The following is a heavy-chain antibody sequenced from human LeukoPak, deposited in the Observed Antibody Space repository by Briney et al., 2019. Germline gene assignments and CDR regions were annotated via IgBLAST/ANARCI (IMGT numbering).Heavy chain of an antibody. CDR3: ARDPCSGGRCYSLTLDY. CDR2: INPNSGGT. D-gene: IGHD2-15*01. V-gene: IGHV1-2*02. Sequence: GASVKVSCKASGYTFTGYYMHSVRQAPGQGLEWIGWINPNSGGTNYAQKFRGRVTMTRDTSFSSAYMELSRLRSDDTAVYYCARDPCSGGRCYSLTLDYWGQGTLVTVSS. CDR1: GYTFTGYY. J-gene: IGHJ4*02.